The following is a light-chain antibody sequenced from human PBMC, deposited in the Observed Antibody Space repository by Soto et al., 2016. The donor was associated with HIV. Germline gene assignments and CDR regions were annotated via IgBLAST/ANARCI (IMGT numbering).Light chain of an antibody. CDR1: QGISSY. J-gene: IGKJ1*01. CDR2: AAS. Sequence: AIRMTQSPSSLSASTGDRVTITCRASQGISSYLAWYQQKPGKAPKLLIYAASTLQSGVPSRFSGSGSGTDFTLTISCLQSEDFATYYCQQYYSYSRTFGPRDQGGNQT. V-gene: IGKV1-8*01. CDR3: QQYYSYSRT.